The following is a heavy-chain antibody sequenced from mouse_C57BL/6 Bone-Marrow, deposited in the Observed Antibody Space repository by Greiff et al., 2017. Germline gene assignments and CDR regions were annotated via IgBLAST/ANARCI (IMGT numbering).Heavy chain of an antibody. V-gene: IGHV1-69*01. J-gene: IGHJ1*03. CDR2: IDPSDSYT. Sequence: QVLLQQPGAELVMPGASVKLSCKASGYTFTSYWMHWVKQRPGQGLEWIGEIDPSDSYTNYNQKFKGKSTLTVDKSSSTAYMQLSSLTSEDSAVYYCARDYYGSSWYFDVWGTGTTVTVSS. CDR3: ARDYYGSSWYFDV. D-gene: IGHD1-1*01. CDR1: GYTFTSYW.